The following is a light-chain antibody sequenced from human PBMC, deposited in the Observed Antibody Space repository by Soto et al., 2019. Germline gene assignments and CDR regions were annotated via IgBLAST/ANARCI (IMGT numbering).Light chain of an antibody. Sequence: ESVLTQSPATLSLSPGERATLSCRASPSVSNSLAWYQHKPDQAPRLLIYDASNRATGVPTRFSGSGSGTDFTLTISSLEPEDFAVYYCQQRNKWPPVTFGGGTSVEIK. J-gene: IGKJ4*01. CDR3: QQRNKWPPVT. V-gene: IGKV3-11*01. CDR1: PSVSNS. CDR2: DAS.